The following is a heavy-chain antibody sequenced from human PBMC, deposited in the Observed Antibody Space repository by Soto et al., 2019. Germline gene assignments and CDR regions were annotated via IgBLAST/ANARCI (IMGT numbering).Heavy chain of an antibody. J-gene: IGHJ4*02. CDR3: ARLEGYGSGSYFPVS. Sequence: QLQLQESGPGLVKPSETLSLTCTVSGGSISSSSYYWGWIRQPPGKGLEWIGSIYYSGSTYYNPSLKSRVTISVDTSKNQFSLKLSSVTAADTAVYYCARLEGYGSGSYFPVSWGQGTLVTVSS. CDR1: GGSISSSSYY. V-gene: IGHV4-39*01. D-gene: IGHD3-10*01. CDR2: IYYSGST.